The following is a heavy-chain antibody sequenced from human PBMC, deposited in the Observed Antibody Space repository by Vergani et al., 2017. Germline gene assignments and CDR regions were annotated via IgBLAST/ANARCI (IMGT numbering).Heavy chain of an antibody. Sequence: QVQLVESGGGVVQPGRSLRLSCAASGFTFSSYAMHWVRQAPGKGLEWVAVISYDGSNKYYADSVKGRFTISRDNSKNTLYLQMNSLRAEDTAVYYCARAEGFIAARTFYYYYGMDVWGQGTTVTVSS. CDR2: ISYDGSNK. J-gene: IGHJ6*02. V-gene: IGHV3-30*01. D-gene: IGHD6-6*01. CDR1: GFTFSSYA. CDR3: ARAEGFIAARTFYYYYGMDV.